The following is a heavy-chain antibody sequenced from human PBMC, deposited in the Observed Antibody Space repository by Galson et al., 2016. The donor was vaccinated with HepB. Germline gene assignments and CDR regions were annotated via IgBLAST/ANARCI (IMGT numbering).Heavy chain of an antibody. J-gene: IGHJ4*02. CDR2: ISYDGSNK. CDR1: GFSFSSYG. CDR3: AKGLGFRILTGYYTGVDY. V-gene: IGHV3-30*18. D-gene: IGHD3-9*01. Sequence: SLRLSCAASGFSFSSYGMHWVRQAPGKGLEWVAVISYDGSNKYYADSVKGRFTISRDNSKNTLYLQMNSLRAEDTAVYYCAKGLGFRILTGYYTGVDYWGQGTLVTVSS.